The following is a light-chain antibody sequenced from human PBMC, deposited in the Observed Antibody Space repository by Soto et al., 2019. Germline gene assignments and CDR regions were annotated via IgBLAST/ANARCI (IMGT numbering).Light chain of an antibody. V-gene: IGKV3-15*01. CDR3: QQYNNWPPLT. CDR1: QSVSRY. CDR2: GAS. Sequence: EIVLTQSPATLSLSPVEIATLSCRASQSVSRYLAWYQQKPGQAPRLLIYGASTRATGIPARFSGSGSGTEFTLTISSLQSEDFAVYYCQQYNNWPPLTFGQGTRLEIK. J-gene: IGKJ5*01.